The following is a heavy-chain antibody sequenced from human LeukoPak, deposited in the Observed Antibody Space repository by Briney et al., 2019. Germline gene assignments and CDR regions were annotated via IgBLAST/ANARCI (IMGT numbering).Heavy chain of an antibody. V-gene: IGHV3-30*04. CDR3: ARARGGYLGY. J-gene: IGHJ4*02. Sequence: GGSLRLSCATSGFTFRHYATHWVRQAPGKGLEWVAVISYDGEKKYYIDSVKGRFPISRDNVQGTLHLQMNNLTSEDTAIYYCARARGGYLGYWGQGALVTVSS. D-gene: IGHD2-2*03. CDR1: GFTFRHYA. CDR2: ISYDGEKK.